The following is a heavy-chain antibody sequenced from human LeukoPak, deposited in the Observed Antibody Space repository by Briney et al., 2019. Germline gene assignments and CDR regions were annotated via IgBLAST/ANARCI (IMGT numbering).Heavy chain of an antibody. CDR2: IYSSGDT. CDR1: GDSLNYYY. Sequence: PSETLSLTCSVSGDSLNYYYWGWIRQPAGKGLQWIGRIYSSGDTNNSPSLRSRITMSIDTSKNQFSLKLSSVTAADTAVYYCARGSTYYYDNGGFYVFFDYWGQGLLVTVSS. V-gene: IGHV4-4*07. CDR3: ARGSTYYYDNGGFYVFFDY. D-gene: IGHD3-22*01. J-gene: IGHJ4*02.